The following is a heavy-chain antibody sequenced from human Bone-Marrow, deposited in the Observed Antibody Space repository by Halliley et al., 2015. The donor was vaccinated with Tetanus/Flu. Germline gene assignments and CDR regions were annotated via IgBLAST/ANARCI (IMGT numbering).Heavy chain of an antibody. CDR2: ISNDGTNQ. Sequence: SLRLSCAASGFIFSTFGMHWVRQAPGKGLEWVAAISNDGTNQYYADSVKGRFTISRDNAKNTLYLQMDSLSAEDTAVYYCAKSMSHWFDPWGQGTLVTVSS. J-gene: IGHJ5*02. CDR1: GFIFSTFG. V-gene: IGHV3-30*18. CDR3: AKSMSHWFDP. D-gene: IGHD2-21*01.